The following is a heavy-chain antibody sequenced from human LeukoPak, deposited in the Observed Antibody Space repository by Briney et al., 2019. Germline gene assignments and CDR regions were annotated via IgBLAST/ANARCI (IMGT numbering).Heavy chain of an antibody. J-gene: IGHJ3*02. D-gene: IGHD6-13*01. V-gene: IGHV3-30*04. CDR3: ARVGGIAAAVGAFDI. Sequence: GGSLRLSCAASGFTFSSYAMHWVRQAPGKGLEWVAVISYDGSNKYHADSVKGRFTISRDNSKNTLYLQMNSLRAEDTAVYYCARVGGIAAAVGAFDIWGQGTMVTVSS. CDR1: GFTFSSYA. CDR2: ISYDGSNK.